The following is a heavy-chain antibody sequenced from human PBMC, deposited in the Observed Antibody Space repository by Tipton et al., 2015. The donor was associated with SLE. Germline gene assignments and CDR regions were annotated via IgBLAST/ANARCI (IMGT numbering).Heavy chain of an antibody. CDR1: GGSISSGRYY. Sequence: TLSLTCTVSGGSISSGRYYWSWIRQPAGKGLEWIGRIYTSGSTNYNPSLKSRVTISVDASKNQFSPKLSSVTAADTAVYYCARDSLVGSVSCGKWERLSLVCVVYGSASAPTLFPLVSW. J-gene: IGHJ5*01. CDR3: ARDSLVGSVSCGKWERLSLVCVVYGSASAPTLFPLVS. V-gene: IGHV4-61*02. CDR2: IYTSGST. D-gene: IGHD1-26*01.